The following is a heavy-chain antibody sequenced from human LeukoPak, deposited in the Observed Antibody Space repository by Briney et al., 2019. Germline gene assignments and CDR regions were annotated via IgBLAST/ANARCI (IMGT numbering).Heavy chain of an antibody. Sequence: GGSLRLSCAASGFTFSSYGMSWVRQAPGKGLEWVSAISGSGGSTYYADSVKGRFTISRDNSKNTVYLQMNSLRAEETALYYCAKEEVGSSWIDYWGQGTLVTVSS. CDR2: ISGSGGST. D-gene: IGHD6-13*01. J-gene: IGHJ4*02. V-gene: IGHV3-23*01. CDR1: GFTFSSYG. CDR3: AKEEVGSSWIDY.